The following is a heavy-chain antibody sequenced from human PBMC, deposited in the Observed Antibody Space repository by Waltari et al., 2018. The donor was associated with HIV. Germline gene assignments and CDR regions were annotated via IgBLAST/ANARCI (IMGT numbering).Heavy chain of an antibody. D-gene: IGHD3-3*01. CDR3: ARARYDFWSGYPRGAFDI. Sequence: QVQLVQSGAEVKKPGASVKVSCKASGYTFTRYDINWVRQATGQGLEWMGWMNPNSGNTGYAQKFQGRVTMTRNTSISTAYMELSSLRSEDTAVYYCARARYDFWSGYPRGAFDIWGQGTMVTVSS. CDR1: GYTFTRYD. CDR2: MNPNSGNT. J-gene: IGHJ3*02. V-gene: IGHV1-8*01.